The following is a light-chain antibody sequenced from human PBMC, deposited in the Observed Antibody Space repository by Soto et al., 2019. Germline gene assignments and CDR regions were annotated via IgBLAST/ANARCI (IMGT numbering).Light chain of an antibody. CDR2: AAS. J-gene: IGKJ1*01. CDR1: QSVASNY. Sequence: EIVLTQSPGTLSLSPGERATLSCRASQSVASNYLAWYQQKPGQAPRLLIYAASGRATGIPDRFSASGSGTDFTLTISRLEPEDFALYYWQQYGSSPWTFGQGTKVEIK. CDR3: QQYGSSPWT. V-gene: IGKV3-20*01.